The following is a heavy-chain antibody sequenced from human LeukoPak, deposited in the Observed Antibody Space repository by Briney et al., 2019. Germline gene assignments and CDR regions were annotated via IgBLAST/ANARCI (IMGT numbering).Heavy chain of an antibody. J-gene: IGHJ4*01. CDR2: ISSTGST. D-gene: IGHD5-18*01. V-gene: IGHV4-61*02. CDR3: ARTDGKQLPPRF. Sequence: SETLSLTCTVSGGSISSGGHYWSWIRQPAGKGLEYLGRISSTGSTNYNPSLKSRVTISVDTSKNQFSLKLSSVTAADTAVYYCARTDGKQLPPRFWGQGTLVTVSS. CDR1: GGSISSGGHY.